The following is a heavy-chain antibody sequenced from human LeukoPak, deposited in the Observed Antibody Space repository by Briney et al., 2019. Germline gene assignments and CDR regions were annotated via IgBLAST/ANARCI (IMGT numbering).Heavy chain of an antibody. D-gene: IGHD6-19*01. CDR2: ITSGSSYI. V-gene: IGHV3-21*01. J-gene: IGHJ6*03. CDR1: GFTFSSYN. CDR3: ARDPTVPGIDHYYYYYMDV. Sequence: GGSLRLSCAASGFTFSSYNMNWVRQAPGQGLEWVSSITSGSSYIYYADSVKGRFTISRDNAKNSLYLQMNSLRAEDTAVYYCARDPTVPGIDHYYYYYMDVWGEGTAVTVSS.